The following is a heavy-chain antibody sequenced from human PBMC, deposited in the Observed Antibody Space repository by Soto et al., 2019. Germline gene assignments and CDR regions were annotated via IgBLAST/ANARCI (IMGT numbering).Heavy chain of an antibody. D-gene: IGHD4-17*01. CDR2: ISTYSTNT. V-gene: IGHV1-18*04. CDR1: DEFFTTYG. CDR3: ARWAGRVRDYGGPFDY. J-gene: IGHJ4*02. Sequence: QVELVQSGAEVKNPGASVTVSCKASDEFFTTYGISWVRQAPGQGLEWMGWISTYSTNTNYAPKFQGRLLLTADTSTTTAHMELRSLRPDDTAVYYCARWAGRVRDYGGPFDYWGQGSLVTVSP.